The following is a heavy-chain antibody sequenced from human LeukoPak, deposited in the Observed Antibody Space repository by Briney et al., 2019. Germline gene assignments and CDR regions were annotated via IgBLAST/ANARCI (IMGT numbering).Heavy chain of an antibody. CDR3: ARDQGGHDY. D-gene: IGHD2-15*01. CDR1: GYTFTGFY. V-gene: IGHV1-2*02. Sequence: GASVKVSCKASGYTFTGFYMHWVRQAPGQGLPWMGWINPDSGVTDYAQEFQGRVTMTRDTSISTLFMELNNLRSDDTAMYYCARDQGGHDYWGQGTLVTVSS. CDR2: INPDSGVT. J-gene: IGHJ4*02.